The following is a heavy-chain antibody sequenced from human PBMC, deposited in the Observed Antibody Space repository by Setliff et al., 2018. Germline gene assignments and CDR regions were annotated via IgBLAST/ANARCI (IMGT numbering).Heavy chain of an antibody. CDR3: ARINFYVSSGYYYAPDY. J-gene: IGHJ4*02. D-gene: IGHD3-22*01. Sequence: ASVKVSCKASGYTFTSYYMYWVRQAPGQGLEWMGWISAHTGNTYYTPKLHGRVTMTTDTSTSTAYMELKSLRSDDTAVYYCARINFYVSSGYYYAPDYWGQGTLVTVSS. V-gene: IGHV1-18*04. CDR1: GYTFTSYY. CDR2: ISAHTGNT.